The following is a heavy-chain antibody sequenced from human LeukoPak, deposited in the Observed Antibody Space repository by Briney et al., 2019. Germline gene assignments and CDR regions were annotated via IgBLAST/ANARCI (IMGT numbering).Heavy chain of an antibody. J-gene: IGHJ6*02. Sequence: GGSLRLSCAASGFTFSDYYMSWIRQAPGKGLEWVSYISSSGSTIYYADSVKGRFTISRDNAKNSLYLQMNSLRAEDTAVYYCARTRYDFWSGYPRDYYYGMDVWGQGTTVTVSS. CDR2: ISSSGSTI. CDR3: ARTRYDFWSGYPRDYYYGMDV. D-gene: IGHD3-3*01. CDR1: GFTFSDYY. V-gene: IGHV3-11*01.